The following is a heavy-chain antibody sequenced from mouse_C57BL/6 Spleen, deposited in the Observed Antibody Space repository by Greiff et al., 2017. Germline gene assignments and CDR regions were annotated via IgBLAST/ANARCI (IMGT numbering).Heavy chain of an antibody. J-gene: IGHJ2*01. Sequence: EVQGVESGGGLVKPGGSLKLSCAASGFTFSSYAMSWVRQTPEKRLEWVATISDGGSYTYYPDNVKGRFTISRDNAKNNLYLQMSHLKSEDTAMYYCAREDNMGSFDYWGQGTTLTVSS. CDR1: GFTFSSYA. D-gene: IGHD1-3*01. V-gene: IGHV5-4*01. CDR2: ISDGGSYT. CDR3: AREDNMGSFDY.